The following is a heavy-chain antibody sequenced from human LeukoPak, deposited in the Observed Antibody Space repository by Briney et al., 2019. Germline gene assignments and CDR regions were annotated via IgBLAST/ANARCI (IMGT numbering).Heavy chain of an antibody. J-gene: IGHJ5*02. CDR3: ARDNSVGGIAWWFDP. CDR2: INPTGTTT. V-gene: IGHV1-46*01. CDR1: GYTFINHW. D-gene: IGHD1-26*01. Sequence: ASVKVSRKASGYTFINHWMHWVRQAPRQGLEWVGLINPTGTTTLYAQKFQGRITLTRDMSATTDYMELSSLTSEDAAVYYCARDNSVGGIAWWFDPWGQGTLVTVSS.